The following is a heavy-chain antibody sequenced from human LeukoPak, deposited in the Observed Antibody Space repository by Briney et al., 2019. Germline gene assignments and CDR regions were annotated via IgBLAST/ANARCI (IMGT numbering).Heavy chain of an antibody. V-gene: IGHV3-66*01. J-gene: IGHJ4*02. D-gene: IGHD1-26*01. CDR2: IYSGGTT. CDR3: ARDRGSGSYYDY. CDR1: GFTVSSNY. Sequence: PGGSLRLSCAASGFTVSSNYMSWVRQAPGKGLEWVSVIYSGGTTYYADSVKGRFTISRDNAKNTLCLQMNSLRAEDTGVYFCARDRGSGSYYDYWGQGTLVTVSS.